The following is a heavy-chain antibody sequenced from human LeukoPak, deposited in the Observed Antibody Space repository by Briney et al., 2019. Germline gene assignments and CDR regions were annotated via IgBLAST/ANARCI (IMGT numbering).Heavy chain of an antibody. J-gene: IGHJ6*02. Sequence: GESLKISCKGSGYSFTSYWIGWVRQMPGKGLEWMGIIYPGDSDTRYSPSFQGQVTISADKTISTAYLQWSSLKASDTAMYYCARRDYDFWSGYFMDVWGQGTTVTVSS. V-gene: IGHV5-51*01. D-gene: IGHD3-3*01. CDR1: GYSFTSYW. CDR3: ARRDYDFWSGYFMDV. CDR2: IYPGDSDT.